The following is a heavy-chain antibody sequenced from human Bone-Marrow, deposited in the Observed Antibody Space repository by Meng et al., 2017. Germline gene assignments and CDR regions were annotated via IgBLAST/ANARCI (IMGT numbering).Heavy chain of an antibody. CDR1: GFTFSSYG. J-gene: IGHJ4*02. Sequence: VELVELGGGVVTLGRFLRLSCAASGFTFSSYGMHWVRQAPGKGLEWVAVIWYDGSNKYYADSVKGRFTISRDNSKNTLYLQMNSLRAEDTAVYYCARDGPDTAMAYFDYWGQGTLVTVSS. CDR2: IWYDGSNK. D-gene: IGHD5-18*01. CDR3: ARDGPDTAMAYFDY. V-gene: IGHV3-33*01.